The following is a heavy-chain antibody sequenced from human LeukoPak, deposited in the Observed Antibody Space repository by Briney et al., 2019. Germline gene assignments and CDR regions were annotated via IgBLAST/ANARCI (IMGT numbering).Heavy chain of an antibody. CDR3: ARGYDSSGYYLYFDY. V-gene: IGHV4-4*07. CDR1: GGSISSYY. D-gene: IGHD3-22*01. Sequence: SETLSLTCTVSGGSISSYYWSWIRQPAGKGLEWIGRIYTSGSTNYNPSLKSRVTMSVDTSKNQFSLKLSSVTAADTAVYYCARGYDSSGYYLYFDYWGQGTLVTVSS. CDR2: IYTSGST. J-gene: IGHJ4*02.